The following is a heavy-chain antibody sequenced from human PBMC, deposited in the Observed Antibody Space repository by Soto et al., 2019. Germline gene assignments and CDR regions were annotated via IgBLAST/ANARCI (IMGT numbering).Heavy chain of an antibody. V-gene: IGHV1-69*13. D-gene: IGHD6-6*01. CDR1: AGTFSSYA. CDR3: AKVEARPPYYGMDV. Sequence: SVKVSCKASAGTFSSYAISWVRQAPGQGLEWMGGIIPIFGTANYAQKFQGRVTITADESTSTAYMELSSLRSEDTAVYYCAKVEARPPYYGMDVWGQGTTVTVSS. CDR2: IIPIFGTA. J-gene: IGHJ6*02.